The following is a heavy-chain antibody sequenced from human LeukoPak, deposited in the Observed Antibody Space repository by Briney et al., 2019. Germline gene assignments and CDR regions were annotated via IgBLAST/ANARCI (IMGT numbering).Heavy chain of an antibody. J-gene: IGHJ4*02. CDR1: GGTFSSYA. Sequence: SVKVSCKASGGTFSSYAISWVRQAPGQGLEWMGGIIPIFGTANYAQKFQGRVTITADESTSTAYMELSSLRSEDTAVYYSARGPCPIWSGCAGTPTDYWGQGTLVTVSS. CDR3: ARGPCPIWSGCAGTPTDY. V-gene: IGHV1-69*13. D-gene: IGHD3-3*01. CDR2: IIPIFGTA.